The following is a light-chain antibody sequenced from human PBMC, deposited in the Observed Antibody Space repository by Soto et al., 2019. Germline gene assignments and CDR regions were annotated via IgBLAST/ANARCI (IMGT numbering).Light chain of an antibody. CDR1: SSDVGNYDL. CDR3: CSYAGRNTPVV. J-gene: IGLJ2*01. CDR2: EVI. V-gene: IGLV2-23*02. Sequence: QSVLTQPASVSGSPGQSITISCTGTSSDVGNYDLVSWYQQYPGEAPKLMIYEVIKRPSGASNRFSASKSGNTASLTISGLQAEDEADYYCCSYAGRNTPVVFGGGTKLTVL.